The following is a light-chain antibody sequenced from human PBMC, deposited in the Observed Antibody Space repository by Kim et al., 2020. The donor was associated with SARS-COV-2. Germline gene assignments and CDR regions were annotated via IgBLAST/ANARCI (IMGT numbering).Light chain of an antibody. CDR1: QSISSW. CDR2: KAS. V-gene: IGKV1-5*03. CDR3: QQYNSYST. Sequence: LTASVGGRVTITCRASQSISSWLVWYQQKPGTAPKLLIYKASSLESGIPSRFSGSGSGTEFTLTISSLQPDDFATYYCQQYNSYSTFGQGTKLEI. J-gene: IGKJ2*01.